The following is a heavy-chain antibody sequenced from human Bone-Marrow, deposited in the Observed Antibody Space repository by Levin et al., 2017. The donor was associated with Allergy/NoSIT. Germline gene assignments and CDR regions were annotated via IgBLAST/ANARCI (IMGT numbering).Heavy chain of an antibody. CDR3: ARGRRAPALVEGLDH. Sequence: GESLKISCKASGFYFPTYWIAWVRQRPGRGLEWLGALYPGDSDASYSPPFQGQVTKSVDKDINTAFLQWSSLKASDTAIYFCARGRRAPALVEGLDHWGQRTQVAVSS. J-gene: IGHJ4*02. CDR2: LYPGDSDA. D-gene: IGHD3-16*01. CDR1: GFYFPTYW. V-gene: IGHV5-51*01.